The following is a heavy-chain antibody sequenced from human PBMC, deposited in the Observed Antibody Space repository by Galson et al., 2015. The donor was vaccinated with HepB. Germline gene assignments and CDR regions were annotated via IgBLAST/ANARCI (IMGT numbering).Heavy chain of an antibody. CDR2: INAGNGNT. Sequence: SVKVSCKAPGYTFTSYAMHWVRQAPGQRLEWMGWINAGNGNTKYSQKFQGRVTITADKSTSTAYMELSSLRSEDTAVYYCARVKADYYDSSGYYPTAYFDYWGQGTLVTVSS. D-gene: IGHD3-22*01. V-gene: IGHV1-3*01. CDR1: GYTFTSYA. CDR3: ARVKADYYDSSGYYPTAYFDY. J-gene: IGHJ4*02.